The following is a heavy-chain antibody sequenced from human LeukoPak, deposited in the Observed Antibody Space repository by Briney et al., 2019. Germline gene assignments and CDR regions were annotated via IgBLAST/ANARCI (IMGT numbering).Heavy chain of an antibody. V-gene: IGHV1-69*05. Sequence: ASVKVSCKASGGTFSSYAISWVRQAPGQGVEWMGGIIPIFGTANYAQKFQGRVTITTDESTSTAYMELSSLRSEDTAVYYCAYAEEGRFNYWGQGTLVTVSS. CDR3: AYAEEGRFNY. CDR2: IIPIFGTA. CDR1: GGTFSSYA. J-gene: IGHJ4*02. D-gene: IGHD2-2*01.